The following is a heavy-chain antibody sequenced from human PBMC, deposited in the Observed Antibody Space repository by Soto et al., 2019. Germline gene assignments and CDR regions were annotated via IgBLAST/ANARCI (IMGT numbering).Heavy chain of an antibody. J-gene: IGHJ4*02. V-gene: IGHV4-59*01. CDR3: ARVSAMVTHYFDY. Sequence: PSETLSLTCAVYGGSISSYYWSWIRQPPGKGLEWIGYIYYSGNTNYNPSLKSRVTISVDTSKNQFSLNLSSVTAADTAVYYCARVSAMVTHYFDYWGQGTQVTVSS. D-gene: IGHD5-18*01. CDR1: GGSISSYY. CDR2: IYYSGNT.